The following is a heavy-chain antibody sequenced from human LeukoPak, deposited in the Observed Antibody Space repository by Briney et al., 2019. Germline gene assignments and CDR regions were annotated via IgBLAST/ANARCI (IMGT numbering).Heavy chain of an antibody. CDR3: AGGQGGGYSYGWRGYFDY. V-gene: IGHV3-11*01. CDR2: ISRSGSTK. Sequence: GGSLRLSCAASGFTFSDYYMSWIRQAPGKGLEWVSYISRSGSTKYYADSVKGRFTIYRDNAKNSLYLQMNSLTAEDTAVYYCAGGQGGGYSYGWRGYFDYWGQGTLVTVSS. J-gene: IGHJ4*02. D-gene: IGHD5-18*01. CDR1: GFTFSDYY.